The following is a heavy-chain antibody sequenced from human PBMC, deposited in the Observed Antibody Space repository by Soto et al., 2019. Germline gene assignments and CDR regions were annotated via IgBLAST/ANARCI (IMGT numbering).Heavy chain of an antibody. D-gene: IGHD3-9*01. CDR3: ARAPAPYDILTGYSDY. V-gene: IGHV1-18*01. CDR1: GYTFTSYG. J-gene: IGHJ4*02. CDR2: ISAYNGNT. Sequence: GASVKVSCKASGYTFTSYGISWVRQAPGQGLEWMGWISAYNGNTNYAQKLQGRVTMTTDTSTSTAYMELRSLRSGDTAVYYCARAPAPYDILTGYSDYWGQGTLVTVSS.